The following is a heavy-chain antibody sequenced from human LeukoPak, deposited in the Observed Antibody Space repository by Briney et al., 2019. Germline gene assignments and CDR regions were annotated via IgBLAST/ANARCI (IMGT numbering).Heavy chain of an antibody. CDR2: IKSETDGETT. Sequence: PGGSLRLSCAASGFTFDYIWMSWVRQPPGKGLEWVGRIKSETDGETTDYAAPVKGRFTLSRDDSKNTVYLQMNSLKIEDTAVYYCTRVRPYGSGCFDCWGQGTLVIVSS. CDR1: GFTFDYIW. D-gene: IGHD6-19*01. V-gene: IGHV3-15*01. J-gene: IGHJ4*02. CDR3: TRVRPYGSGCFDC.